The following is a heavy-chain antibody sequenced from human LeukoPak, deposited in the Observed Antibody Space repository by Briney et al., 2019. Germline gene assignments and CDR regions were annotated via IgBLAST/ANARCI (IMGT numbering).Heavy chain of an antibody. CDR2: IYYSGST. D-gene: IGHD3-10*01. Sequence: PSETLSLTCTVSGGSISSSSYYWGWIRQPPGKGLEWIGSIYYSGSTYYNPSLKSRVAISVDTSKNQFSLKLTSVTAADTAIYYCARCVTMAVGAFDIWGQGTMVTVSS. J-gene: IGHJ3*02. CDR1: GGSISSSSYY. V-gene: IGHV4-39*07. CDR3: ARCVTMAVGAFDI.